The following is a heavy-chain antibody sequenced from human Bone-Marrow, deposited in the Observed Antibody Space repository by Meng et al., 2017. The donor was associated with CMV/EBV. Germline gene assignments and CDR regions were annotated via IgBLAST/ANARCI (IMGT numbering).Heavy chain of an antibody. V-gene: IGHV3-7*01. J-gene: IGHJ3*02. CDR2: IKQDGSEK. CDR1: GFTFSSYW. Sequence: GESLKISCAASGFTFSSYWMSWVRQAPGKGLEWVANIKQDGSEKYYVDSVKGRFTISRDNAKNSLYLQMNSLRAEDTAVYYCARPAYSGYGYNDAFDIWGQGTMVTVSS. CDR3: ARPAYSGYGYNDAFDI. D-gene: IGHD5-18*01.